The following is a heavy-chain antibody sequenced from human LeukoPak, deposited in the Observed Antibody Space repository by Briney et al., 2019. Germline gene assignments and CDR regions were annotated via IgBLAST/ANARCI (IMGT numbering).Heavy chain of an antibody. CDR1: GYSFTGYW. CDR3: ARHSVAGNFEYNWFNP. V-gene: IGHV5-51*01. D-gene: IGHD6-19*01. J-gene: IGHJ5*02. Sequence: GESLKISCKGSGYSFTGYWIGWVRQMPGKGLEWMGIIYPGDSDTRYSPSFQGQVTISADKSISTAYLQWSSLKASDTAMYYCARHSVAGNFEYNWFNPWGQGTLVTVSS. CDR2: IYPGDSDT.